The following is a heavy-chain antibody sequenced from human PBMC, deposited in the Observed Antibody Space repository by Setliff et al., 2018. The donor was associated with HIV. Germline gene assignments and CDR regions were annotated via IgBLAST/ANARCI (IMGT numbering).Heavy chain of an antibody. CDR3: ARVYDTSGYSLSIPGY. J-gene: IGHJ4*02. CDR1: GFTFSRYW. V-gene: IGHV3-7*01. CDR2: IKQDGSEK. D-gene: IGHD3-22*01. Sequence: GGSLRLSCAATGFTFSRYWMTWVRQAPGKGLEWVANIKQDGSEKYYVDSVKGRFTISRDNVKNSMYLQMNSLRAEDTALYYCARVYDTSGYSLSIPGYWGQGTLVTVSS.